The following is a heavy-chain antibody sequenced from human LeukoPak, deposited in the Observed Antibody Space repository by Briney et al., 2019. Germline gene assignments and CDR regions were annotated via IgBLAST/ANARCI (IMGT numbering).Heavy chain of an antibody. CDR1: GFTFSSYE. Sequence: PGGSLRLSCAASGFTFSSYEMNWVRQAPGKGLEWVSYISSSGSTIYYADSVKGRFTISRDNSKNTLYLQMNSLRAEDTAVYYCAKDPRGYYDSSGSAGVAPYFDYWGQGTLVTVSS. D-gene: IGHD3-22*01. CDR3: AKDPRGYYDSSGSAGVAPYFDY. J-gene: IGHJ4*02. V-gene: IGHV3-48*03. CDR2: ISSSGSTI.